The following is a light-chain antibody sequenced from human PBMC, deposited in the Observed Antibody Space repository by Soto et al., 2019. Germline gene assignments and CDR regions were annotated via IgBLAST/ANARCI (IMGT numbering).Light chain of an antibody. Sequence: ELVLTQSPGTLSLSPGERAALSCRASQSVSNTYLAWYQQKPGQAPRLLIYGASSRATGIPDRFSGSGSGTDFTLTISRLEPEDFAVYYCQQYGSSPLTFGQGTKVDIK. V-gene: IGKV3-20*01. CDR3: QQYGSSPLT. CDR1: QSVSNTY. J-gene: IGKJ1*01. CDR2: GAS.